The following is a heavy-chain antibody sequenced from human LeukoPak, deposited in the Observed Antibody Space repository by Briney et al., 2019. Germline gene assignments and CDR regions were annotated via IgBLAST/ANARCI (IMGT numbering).Heavy chain of an antibody. CDR3: ARDTAMVTEYFDY. CDR1: GGSTSGHY. Sequence: SETLSLTCTVSGGSTSGHYWTWIRLPPGKGLELIGHIFSTGATHYNPSLRSRVTMSIDTSKNQFSLKLISVNVADTAVYYCARDTAMVTEYFDYWGQGTLVTVSS. D-gene: IGHD5-18*01. J-gene: IGHJ4*02. CDR2: IFSTGAT. V-gene: IGHV4-59*11.